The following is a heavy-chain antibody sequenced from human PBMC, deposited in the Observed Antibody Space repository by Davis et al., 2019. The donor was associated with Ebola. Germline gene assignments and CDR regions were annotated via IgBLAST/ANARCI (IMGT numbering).Heavy chain of an antibody. CDR2: INPSGGSA. V-gene: IGHV1-46*01. Sequence: AASVKVSCKASGYTFTNYYMHWVRLAPGQGLEWMGMINPSGGSAIYAQKFQDRVTMTTDTSTTTVYMELRSLRSDDTALYYCARGPAGDVVVTVPFDHWGQGTLVTVSS. CDR3: ARGPAGDVVVTVPFDH. J-gene: IGHJ4*02. D-gene: IGHD2-21*02. CDR1: GYTFTNYY.